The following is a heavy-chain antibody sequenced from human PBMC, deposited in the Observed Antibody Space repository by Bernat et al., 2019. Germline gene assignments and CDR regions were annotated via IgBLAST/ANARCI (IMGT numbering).Heavy chain of an antibody. CDR2: ISWNSGSI. Sequence: VQLVESGGGVVQPGRSLRLSCAASGFTFSSYAMHWFRQAPGKGLEWVSGISWNSGSIGYADSVKGRFTISRDNAKNSLYLQMNSLRAEDTALYYCAKDSRAMVRGVLQHWGQGTLVTVSS. CDR1: GFTFSSYA. V-gene: IGHV3-9*01. D-gene: IGHD3-10*01. J-gene: IGHJ1*01. CDR3: AKDSRAMVRGVLQH.